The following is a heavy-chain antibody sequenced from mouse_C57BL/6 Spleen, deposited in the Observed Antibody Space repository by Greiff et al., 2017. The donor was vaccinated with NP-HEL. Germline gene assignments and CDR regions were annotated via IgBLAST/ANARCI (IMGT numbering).Heavy chain of an antibody. D-gene: IGHD1-1*01. Sequence: QVTLKVSGPGILQPSQTLSLTCSFSGFSLSTFGMGVGWIRQPSGKGLEWLAHIWWDDDKYYNPALKSRLTISKDTSKNQVFLKIANVDTADTATYYCARCIYYYGSSHWYFDGWGTGTTVTVSS. CDR3: ARCIYYYGSSHWYFDG. J-gene: IGHJ1*03. CDR1: GFSLSTFGMG. CDR2: IWWDDDK. V-gene: IGHV8-8*01.